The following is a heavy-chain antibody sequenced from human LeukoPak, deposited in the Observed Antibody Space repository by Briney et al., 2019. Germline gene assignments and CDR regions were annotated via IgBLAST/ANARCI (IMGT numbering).Heavy chain of an antibody. D-gene: IGHD2-15*01. J-gene: IGHJ4*02. CDR2: ISSSGSTI. V-gene: IGHV3-48*03. CDR1: GFTFSSYE. CDR3: AKDRAVAAWEYYFDY. Sequence: PGGSLRLSCAASGFTFSSYEMNWVRQAPRKGLEWVSYISSSGSTIYYADSVKGRFTISRDNAKNSLYLQMNSLRAEDTAVYYCAKDRAVAAWEYYFDYWGQGTLVTVSS.